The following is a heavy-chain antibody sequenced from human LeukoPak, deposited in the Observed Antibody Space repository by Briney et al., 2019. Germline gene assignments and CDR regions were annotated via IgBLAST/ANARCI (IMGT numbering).Heavy chain of an antibody. CDR1: GYTFTSYG. D-gene: IGHD3-22*01. V-gene: IGHV1-18*01. CDR2: ISAYNGNT. CDR3: ARAGGSGYYDSSGYYPHAFDI. Sequence: GASVTVSCKASGYTFTSYGISWVRQAPGQGLEGMGWISAYNGNTNYAQKLQGRVTMTTDTSTSTAYMELRSLRSDDTAVYYCARAGGSGYYDSSGYYPHAFDIWGQGTMVTVSS. J-gene: IGHJ3*02.